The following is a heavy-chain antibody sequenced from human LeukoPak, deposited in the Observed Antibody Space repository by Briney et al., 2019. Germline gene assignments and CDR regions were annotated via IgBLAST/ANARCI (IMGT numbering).Heavy chain of an antibody. Sequence: SETLSLTCTVSGGSISTYYWSWLRQPPGKGLEWIGYIYYSGSTNYNPSLKSRVTISLDTSKNQFSLKLSSVTAADTAVYYCARVLGYCSGGSCYPFDPWGQGTLVTVSS. V-gene: IGHV4-59*01. CDR2: IYYSGST. CDR1: GGSISTYY. CDR3: ARVLGYCSGGSCYPFDP. D-gene: IGHD2-15*01. J-gene: IGHJ5*02.